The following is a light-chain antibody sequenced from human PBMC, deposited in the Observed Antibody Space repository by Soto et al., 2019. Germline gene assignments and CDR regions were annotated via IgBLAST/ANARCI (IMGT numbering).Light chain of an antibody. J-gene: IGKJ5*01. CDR2: GAS. CDR3: QQYNTWPPIT. CDR1: QNIGSN. Sequence: EIVMAQSPATLSVSPGETAILSCRASQNIGSNLAWYQQKPGQAPRLLIYGASIRATGIPARFSGSGSWTEFTLTISSLQSEDFAVYYCQQYNTWPPITFGQGTRLEVK. V-gene: IGKV3-15*01.